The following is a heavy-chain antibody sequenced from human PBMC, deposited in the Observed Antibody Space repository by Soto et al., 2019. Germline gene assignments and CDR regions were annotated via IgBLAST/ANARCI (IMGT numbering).Heavy chain of an antibody. CDR3: ARHGGTYYDQGRFDY. J-gene: IGHJ4*02. V-gene: IGHV4-39*01. CDR1: GSSIGSSNYD. CDR2: IYYSGNT. Sequence: QLQLQESGPGLVKPSETLSLNCRVSGSSIGSSNYDWGWIRQSPGKGLEWIGSIYYSGNTYYNPSLKSRITISVDTTKNQFSVKLSSVTAADTARYYCARHGGTYYDQGRFDYWGQGTLVTVSS. D-gene: IGHD1-26*01.